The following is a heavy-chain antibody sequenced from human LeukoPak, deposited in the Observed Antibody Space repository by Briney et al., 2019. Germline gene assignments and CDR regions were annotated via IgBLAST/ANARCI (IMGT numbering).Heavy chain of an antibody. V-gene: IGHV3-23*01. D-gene: IGHD1-26*01. CDR3: ARKMVGTTKAFDI. Sequence: GGSLRLSCAASGFTFSNYAMSWVRQAPGKGLEWVSAISSGGGLTYYTDSVKGRLTISRDNSKNTLYLQMDSLRAEDTAVYYCARKMVGTTKAFDIWGQGTMVTVSS. CDR2: ISSGGGLT. CDR1: GFTFSNYA. J-gene: IGHJ3*02.